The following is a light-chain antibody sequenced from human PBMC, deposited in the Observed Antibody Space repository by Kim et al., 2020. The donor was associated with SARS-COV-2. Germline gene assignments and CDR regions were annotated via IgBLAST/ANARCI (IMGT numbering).Light chain of an antibody. V-gene: IGKV1-9*01. CDR2: GAS. CDR3: QHSNSYPIS. J-gene: IGKJ4*01. Sequence: SGGERISNTWRASPGIRNHVAWYKQKPGKAHKLLIYGASSLQSGVPSRFSGSGSATEFTLTVSSLQPEDVATYYCQHSNSYPISFGGGTKLE. CDR1: PGIRNH.